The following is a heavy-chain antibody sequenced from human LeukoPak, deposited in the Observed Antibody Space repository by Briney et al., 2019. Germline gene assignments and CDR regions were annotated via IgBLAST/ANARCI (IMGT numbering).Heavy chain of an antibody. Sequence: ASVKVSCKAAGYTFTGYYMHWVRQAPGQGLEWMGWIYPNSGATKYAQKFQGRVTMTRDTSISTAYMELSGLRSDDTAVYYCGTLLSNGPFDYWGQGSLVTVSS. V-gene: IGHV1-2*02. CDR3: GTLLSNGPFDY. J-gene: IGHJ4*02. CDR1: GYTFTGYY. CDR2: IYPNSGAT.